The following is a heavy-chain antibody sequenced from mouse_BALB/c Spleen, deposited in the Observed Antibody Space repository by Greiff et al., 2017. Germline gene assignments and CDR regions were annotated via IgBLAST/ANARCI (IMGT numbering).Heavy chain of an antibody. CDR2: ISSGGSYT. CDR3: ARPPEASWFAY. J-gene: IGHJ3*01. V-gene: IGHV5-9-1*01. CDR1: GFTFSSYA. Sequence: EVMLVESGGGLVKPGGSLKLSCAASGFTFSSYAMSWVRQTPEKRLEWVATISSGGSYTYYPDSVKGRFTISRDNAKNTLYLQMSSLRSEDTAMYYCARPPEASWFAYWGQGTLVTVSA.